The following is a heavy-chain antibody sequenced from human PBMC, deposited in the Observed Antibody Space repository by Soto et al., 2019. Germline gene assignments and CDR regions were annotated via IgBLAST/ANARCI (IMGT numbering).Heavy chain of an antibody. CDR3: ARGDLVAIFGMDV. CDR2: INPSGGST. J-gene: IGHJ6*02. V-gene: IGHV1-46*04. CDR1: GYTFTSYY. D-gene: IGHD5-12*01. Sequence: ASVKLSCKASGYTFTSYYMHWLRHAPGQGLEWMGIINPSGGSTFYADSVKGRFTISRDSSKNTLYLQMNSLRAEDTAVYYCARGDLVAIFGMDVWGQGTTVTVSS.